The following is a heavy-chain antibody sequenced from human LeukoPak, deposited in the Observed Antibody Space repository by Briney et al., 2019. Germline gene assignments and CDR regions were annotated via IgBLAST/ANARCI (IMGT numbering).Heavy chain of an antibody. V-gene: IGHV3-30*04. CDR1: GFRFISYE. Sequence: GGSLRLSCAASGFRFISYEIHWVRQAPGKGLEWVAVTSYDGTIKIYTDSVKGRSTISRDNSKSTLYLQMNSLRAEDTAVYYCAKDRYSGLNTIDYWGQGTLVTVSS. CDR2: TSYDGTIK. CDR3: AKDRYSGLNTIDY. J-gene: IGHJ4*02. D-gene: IGHD6-13*01.